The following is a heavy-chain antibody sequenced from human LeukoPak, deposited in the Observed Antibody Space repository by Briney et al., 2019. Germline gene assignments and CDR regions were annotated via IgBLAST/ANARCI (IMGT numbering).Heavy chain of an antibody. V-gene: IGHV3-53*01. D-gene: IGHD6-13*01. CDR3: ARGSSSSWSEPQRVYYFDY. J-gene: IGHJ4*02. Sequence: QPGGSLRLSCAASGFTVSSNYMSWVRQAPGKGLEWVSVIYSGGSTYYADSVKGRFTISRDNSKNTLYLQMNSLRAEDTAVYYCARGSSSSWSEPQRVYYFDYWGQGTLVTVSS. CDR2: IYSGGST. CDR1: GFTVSSNY.